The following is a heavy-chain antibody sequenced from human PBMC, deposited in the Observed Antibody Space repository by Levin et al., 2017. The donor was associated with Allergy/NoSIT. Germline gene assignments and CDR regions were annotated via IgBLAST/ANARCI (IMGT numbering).Heavy chain of an antibody. V-gene: IGHV3-7*01. D-gene: IGHD1-26*01. CDR2: IKQDGSEK. CDR1: GFTFSSYW. J-gene: IGHJ6*02. Sequence: GESLKISCAASGFTFSSYWMSWVRQAPGKGLEWVANIKQDGSEKYYVDSVKGRFTISRDNAKNSLYLQMNSLRAEDTAVYYCARGAIVGATSDYYDDGMDVWGQGTTVTVSS. CDR3: ARGAIVGATSDYYDDGMDV.